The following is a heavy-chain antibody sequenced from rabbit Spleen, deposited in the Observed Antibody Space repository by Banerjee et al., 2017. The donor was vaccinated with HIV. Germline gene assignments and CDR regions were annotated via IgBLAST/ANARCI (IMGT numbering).Heavy chain of an antibody. Sequence: QEQLVESGGGLVQPGGSLKLSCTASGFSFSNKAVMCWVRQAPGKGLEWIACNYTGISTATYYANWAKGRYTSSKTSSTTVTLQMTSLTAADTATYFCARDTGTSLSSYGMDFWGPGTLVTVS. D-gene: IGHD8-1*01. J-gene: IGHJ6*01. V-gene: IGHV1S45*01. CDR2: NYTGISTAT. CDR3: ARDTGTSLSSYGMDF. CDR1: GFSFSNKAV.